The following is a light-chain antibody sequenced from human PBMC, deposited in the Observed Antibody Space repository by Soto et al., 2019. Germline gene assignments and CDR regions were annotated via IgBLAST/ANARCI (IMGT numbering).Light chain of an antibody. CDR3: SSYASNTVV. Sequence: QSVLTQPASVSGSPGQSITISCTGTSRDVGGYNYVSWYQQHPGKAPKLVIYEVSNRPSGVSNRFSGSKSGNTASLTISGLQAEDEAHYYCSSYASNTVVFGGGTKLTVL. CDR1: SRDVGGYNY. CDR2: EVS. J-gene: IGLJ2*01. V-gene: IGLV2-14*01.